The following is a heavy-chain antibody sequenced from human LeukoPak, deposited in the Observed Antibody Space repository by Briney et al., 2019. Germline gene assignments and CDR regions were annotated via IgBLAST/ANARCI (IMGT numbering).Heavy chain of an antibody. Sequence: TSETLSLTCVVYGGSFSGYSWSWIRQHPGKGLEWIGYIYYSGSTYYNPSLKSRVTISVDTSKNQFSLKLSSVTAADTAVYYCARYGSKTHWGQGTLVTVSS. CDR3: ARYGSKTH. V-gene: IGHV4-31*11. CDR2: IYYSGST. CDR1: GGSFSGYS. J-gene: IGHJ4*02. D-gene: IGHD4-23*01.